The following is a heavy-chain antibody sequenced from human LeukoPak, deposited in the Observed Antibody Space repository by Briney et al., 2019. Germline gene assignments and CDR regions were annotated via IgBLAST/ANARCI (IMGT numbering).Heavy chain of an antibody. CDR3: AKAVRELLRSIHCQQMGCGAFDI. CDR1: GFTFSSYG. J-gene: IGHJ3*02. D-gene: IGHD1-26*01. CDR2: ISYDGSNK. Sequence: GGSLRLSCAASGFTFSSYGMHWVRQAPGKGLEWVAVISYDGSNKYYADSVKGRFTISRDNSKNTLYLQMNSLRAEDTAVYYCAKAVRELLRSIHCQQMGCGAFDIWGQGTMVTVSS. V-gene: IGHV3-30*18.